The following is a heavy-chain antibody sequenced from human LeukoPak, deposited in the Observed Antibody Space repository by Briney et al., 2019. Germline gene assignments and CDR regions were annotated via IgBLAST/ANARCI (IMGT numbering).Heavy chain of an antibody. J-gene: IGHJ4*02. V-gene: IGHV3-23*01. CDR3: AKDRTLSSPYYDFWSGYYKDYYFDY. CDR2: ISGSGGST. CDR1: GFTFSSYA. D-gene: IGHD3-3*01. Sequence: GGSLRLSCAASGFTFSSYAMSWVRQAPGKGLEWVSAISGSGGSTYYADSVKGRFTISRDNSKNTLYLQMNSLRAEDTAVYHCAKDRTLSSPYYDFWSGYYKDYYFDYWGQGTLVTVSS.